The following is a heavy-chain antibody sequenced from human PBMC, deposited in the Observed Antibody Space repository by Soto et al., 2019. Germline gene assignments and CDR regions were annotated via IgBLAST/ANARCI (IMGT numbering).Heavy chain of an antibody. Sequence: QVQLVQSGTEVKKPGASVKVCCKASGYTFTSYAMHWVRQAPGQRLEWMGWINAGNGNTKYSQKFQGRVTITRDTSASTAYMELSSLRSEDTAVYYCARDYDILTGSRKGYWFDPWGQGTLVTVSS. V-gene: IGHV1-3*01. CDR3: ARDYDILTGSRKGYWFDP. CDR1: GYTFTSYA. J-gene: IGHJ5*02. CDR2: INAGNGNT. D-gene: IGHD3-9*01.